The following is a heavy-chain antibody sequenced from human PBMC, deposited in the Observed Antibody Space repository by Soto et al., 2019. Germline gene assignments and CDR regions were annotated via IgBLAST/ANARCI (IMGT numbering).Heavy chain of an antibody. CDR3: AMVDVYVTPSPQDV. Sequence: QVQLVQSGAEVKNPGASVKVSCKASGYTFTRYGIGWARQAPGQGLEWRGRINTYNGNTNYAQNVQGRVTLTTDTSTSTAYMELRSLISNDTAIYYCAMVDVYVTPSPQDVWGQGTTVIVSS. J-gene: IGHJ6*02. CDR1: GYTFTRYG. D-gene: IGHD3-16*01. CDR2: INTYNGNT. V-gene: IGHV1-18*01.